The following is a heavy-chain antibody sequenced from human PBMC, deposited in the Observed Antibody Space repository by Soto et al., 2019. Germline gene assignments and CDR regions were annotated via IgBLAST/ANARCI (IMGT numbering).Heavy chain of an antibody. Sequence: KSSETLSRTCAVSGGAFSGFDWSWIRQSPGKGLEWIGEVHRRGSLNYNPSLKSRVTMSVDTSKNQFSLKLRSVTAADTAVYYCARAAADDSRGYVGNDWFDPWGLGTLVTVSS. D-gene: IGHD3-22*01. CDR3: ARAAADDSRGYVGNDWFDP. V-gene: IGHV4-34*01. CDR1: GGAFSGFD. J-gene: IGHJ5*02. CDR2: VHRRGSL.